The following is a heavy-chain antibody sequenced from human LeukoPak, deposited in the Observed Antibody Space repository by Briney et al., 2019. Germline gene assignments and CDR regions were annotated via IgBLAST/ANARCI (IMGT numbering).Heavy chain of an antibody. CDR3: ARVNYDILTGYYPTDY. D-gene: IGHD3-9*01. CDR1: GYTFTSYY. Sequence: ASVKVSCKASGYTFTSYYMHWVRHAPGQGLEWMGIISPSGGSTSYAQKFQGRVTMTRDMYTSTVYMELSSLRSEDTAVYYCARVNYDILTGYYPTDYWGQGTLVTVSS. J-gene: IGHJ4*02. V-gene: IGHV1-46*01. CDR2: ISPSGGST.